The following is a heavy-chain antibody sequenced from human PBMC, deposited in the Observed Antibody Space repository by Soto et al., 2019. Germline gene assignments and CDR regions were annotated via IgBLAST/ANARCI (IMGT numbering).Heavy chain of an antibody. J-gene: IGHJ4*02. V-gene: IGHV4-59*08. CDR1: GDSISTDY. CDR2: IYYGGST. D-gene: IGHD7-27*01. Sequence: QVHLQESGPGLVKPSETLSLTCTVSGDSISTDYWSWIRQSPGTGLEWIGVIYYGGSTNYNPSLKSRVTISVDTPKNQFSLKLSSVTAADTAVYYCAKNWNWGSLVHWGQGTLVTVSS. CDR3: AKNWNWGSLVH.